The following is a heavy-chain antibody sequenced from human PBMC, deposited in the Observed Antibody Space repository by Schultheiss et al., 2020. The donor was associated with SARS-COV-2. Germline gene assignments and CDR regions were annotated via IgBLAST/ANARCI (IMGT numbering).Heavy chain of an antibody. CDR1: GFTFSSYA. J-gene: IGHJ3*02. Sequence: GESLKISCAASGFTFSSYAMHWVRQAPGKGLEWVAVISYDGSNKYYAASVKGRFTISRDNAKNSLYLQMNSLRAEDMALYYCAKDMAVAANDAFDIWGQGTMVTVSS. D-gene: IGHD6-19*01. CDR2: ISYDGSNK. CDR3: AKDMAVAANDAFDI. V-gene: IGHV3-30*04.